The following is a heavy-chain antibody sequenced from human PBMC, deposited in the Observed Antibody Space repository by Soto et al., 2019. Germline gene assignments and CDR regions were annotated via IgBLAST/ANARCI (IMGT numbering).Heavy chain of an antibody. D-gene: IGHD2-8*02. CDR1: DYSISSDNW. Sequence: SETLSLTCTVSDYSISSDNWWGWIRQPPGKGLEWIGYINYNGNTHYNPSLKGRVTMSVDTSKNQLSLRLSFVTAVDTAVYYCARKSGGYYPFDDWGPGTLVTVSS. V-gene: IGHV4-28*01. J-gene: IGHJ4*02. CDR3: ARKSGGYYPFDD. CDR2: INYNGNT.